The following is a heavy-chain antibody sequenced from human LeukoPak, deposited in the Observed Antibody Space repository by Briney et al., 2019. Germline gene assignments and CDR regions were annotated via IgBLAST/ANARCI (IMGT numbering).Heavy chain of an antibody. Sequence: PGGSLRLSCAASGFTFSTYGMHWVRQAPGKGLECLANIKQDGSETYYADSVQGRFTISRDNAKNSLYLQMNSLRAEDTAVYYCARDPSSGWYPVDYFDYWGQGTLVTVSS. CDR2: IKQDGSET. V-gene: IGHV3-7*01. CDR1: GFTFSTYG. D-gene: IGHD6-19*01. CDR3: ARDPSSGWYPVDYFDY. J-gene: IGHJ4*02.